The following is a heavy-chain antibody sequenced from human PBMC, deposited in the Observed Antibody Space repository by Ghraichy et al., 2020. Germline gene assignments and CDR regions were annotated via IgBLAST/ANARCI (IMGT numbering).Heavy chain of an antibody. Sequence: SETLSLTCTVSGYSISDGYYWGWIRQSPGKGLEWIGSVYQSGKTYYNLSFKSRVTISVDTSKNQFSLRLTSVTAADAAIYYCARPSKVGASFGTGAFDFWGQGTVVTVSS. D-gene: IGHD1-26*01. J-gene: IGHJ4*03. CDR1: GYSISDGYY. V-gene: IGHV4-38-2*02. CDR2: VYQSGKT. CDR3: ARPSKVGASFGTGAFDF.